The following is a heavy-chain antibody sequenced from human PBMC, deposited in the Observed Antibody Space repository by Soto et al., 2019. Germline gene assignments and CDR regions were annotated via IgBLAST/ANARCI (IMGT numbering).Heavy chain of an antibody. J-gene: IGHJ4*02. Sequence: QVQLVQSGAEVREPGASVKVSCKASGYSFTSLDSNWVRQTAGQGLEWMGWMQPSTGRTGYAQKSQGRVTMTRDTTINTAYMELTTLTSDDTAFYYCARGVSAGVDYWGQGTLVTVSS. V-gene: IGHV1-8*01. CDR1: GYSFTSLD. CDR2: MQPSTGRT. D-gene: IGHD1-26*01. CDR3: ARGVSAGVDY.